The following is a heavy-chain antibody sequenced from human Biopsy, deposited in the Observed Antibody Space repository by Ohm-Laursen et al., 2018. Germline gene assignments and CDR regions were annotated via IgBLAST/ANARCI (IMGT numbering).Heavy chain of an antibody. V-gene: IGHV4-4*07. D-gene: IGHD1-7*01. CDR3: ARDYGLELGGLEAFDI. Sequence: GTLSLTCSVSGGLNSNYYWSWVRQSAGKGLEWIGRLYTSGDTNYNPSLESRVTMSVVTSKNQFSLKVTSMTAADTALYYCARDYGLELGGLEAFDIWGQGTMVTVSS. CDR2: LYTSGDT. J-gene: IGHJ3*02. CDR1: GGLNSNYY.